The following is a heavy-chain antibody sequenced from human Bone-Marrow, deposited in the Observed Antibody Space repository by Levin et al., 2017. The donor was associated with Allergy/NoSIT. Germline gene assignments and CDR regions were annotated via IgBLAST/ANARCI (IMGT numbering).Heavy chain of an antibody. V-gene: IGHV1-2*02. CDR2: IGPNSGAT. J-gene: IGHJ3*02. CDR1: GYTFTDHY. CDR3: ARDRSYGDGLDI. Sequence: GESLKISCKASGYTFTDHYIHWVRQAPGQGLEWMGWIGPNSGATNYAQKFQGRVTMARDTSISTAYMELSGLTSGDTAVYFCARDRSYGDGLDIWGPGTKVTVSS. D-gene: IGHD6-6*01.